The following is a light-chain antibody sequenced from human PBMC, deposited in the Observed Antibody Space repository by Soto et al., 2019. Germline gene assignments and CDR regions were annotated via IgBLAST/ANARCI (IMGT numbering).Light chain of an antibody. Sequence: QSALIQPASVSGSPGQSITISCTGTSSDVGGYNYVSWYQQHPGKAPKLMIYDVSNRPSGFSNRFSGSKSGNTASLTISGLQAEDEADYYCSSYTSSSTVVFGGGTKLTVV. J-gene: IGLJ2*01. CDR3: SSYTSSSTVV. CDR2: DVS. CDR1: SSDVGGYNY. V-gene: IGLV2-14*01.